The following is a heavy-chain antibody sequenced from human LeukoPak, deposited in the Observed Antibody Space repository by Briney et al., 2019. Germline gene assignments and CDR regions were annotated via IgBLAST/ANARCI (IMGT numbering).Heavy chain of an antibody. CDR2: THYTGNT. V-gene: IGHV4-59*08. Sequence: SETLSLTCSVSGDSINNYYWNWIRQPPGKELEWIGYTHYTGNTKTNPSLKSRVTTSVDTSKSQFSLKLSSVTAADTAVYYCAKWSSTLKAFDFWGQGILVIVSS. D-gene: IGHD2-8*01. J-gene: IGHJ4*02. CDR1: GDSINNYY. CDR3: AKWSSTLKAFDF.